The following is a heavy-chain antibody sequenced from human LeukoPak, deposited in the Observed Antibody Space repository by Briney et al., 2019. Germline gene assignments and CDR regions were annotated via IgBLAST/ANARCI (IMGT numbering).Heavy chain of an antibody. Sequence: SVKVSCKASGGTFSSYAISWVRQAPGQGLEWMGGIIPIFGTANYAQKFQGRVTITTDESTSTAYMELSSLRSEDTAVYYCARVSIAAAGTLNWFDPWGQGTLVTVPS. J-gene: IGHJ5*02. CDR1: GGTFSSYA. V-gene: IGHV1-69*05. CDR3: ARVSIAAAGTLNWFDP. D-gene: IGHD6-13*01. CDR2: IIPIFGTA.